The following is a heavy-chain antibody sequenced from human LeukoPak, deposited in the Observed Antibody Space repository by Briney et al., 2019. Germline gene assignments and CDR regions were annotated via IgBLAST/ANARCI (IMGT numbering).Heavy chain of an antibody. V-gene: IGHV1-24*01. Sequence: ASVKVSCKVSGYTLTELSMHWVRQAPGKGLEWMGGFDPEDGETIYAQKFQGRVTMTEDTSTDTAYMELSSLRSEDTAVYYCATDLYYDSSRSFDLRGRGTLVTVSS. J-gene: IGHJ2*01. CDR3: ATDLYYDSSRSFDL. CDR2: FDPEDGET. CDR1: GYTLTELS. D-gene: IGHD3-22*01.